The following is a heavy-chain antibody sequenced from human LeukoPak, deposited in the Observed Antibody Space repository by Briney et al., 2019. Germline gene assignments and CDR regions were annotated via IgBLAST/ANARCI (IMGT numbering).Heavy chain of an antibody. J-gene: IGHJ4*02. CDR3: ARVRCSGGSCLVNY. V-gene: IGHV3-48*04. Sequence: GGSLRLSCAASGFTFSSYSMNWVRQAPGKGLEWVSSISSSGSTIYYADSVKGRFTISRDNAKNSLYLQMNSLRAEDTAVYYCARVRCSGGSCLVNYWGQGTLVTVSS. D-gene: IGHD2-15*01. CDR2: ISSSGSTI. CDR1: GFTFSSYS.